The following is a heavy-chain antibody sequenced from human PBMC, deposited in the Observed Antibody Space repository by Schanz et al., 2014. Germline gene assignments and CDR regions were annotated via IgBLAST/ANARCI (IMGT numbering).Heavy chain of an antibody. CDR3: VREVGAAAGLAWGLDY. D-gene: IGHD6-13*01. J-gene: IGHJ4*02. CDR2: IASGGSHT. Sequence: EVQLVESGGGLIQPGGSLRLSCAVSGFTFSGYAMSWVRQAPGKGLEWVSTIASGGSHTFYADSVTGRFTISGDNSKNTLFLQMNSLRAEDTAVYYCVREVGAAAGLAWGLDYWGRGTLVTVSS. V-gene: IGHV3-23*04. CDR1: GFTFSGYA.